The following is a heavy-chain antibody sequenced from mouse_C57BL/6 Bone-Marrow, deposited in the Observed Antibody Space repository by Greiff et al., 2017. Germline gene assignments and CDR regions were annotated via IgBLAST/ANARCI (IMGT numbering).Heavy chain of an antibody. CDR2: IRSKSNNYAT. CDR1: GFSFNTYA. J-gene: IGHJ4*01. Sequence: EVKLVESGGGLVQPKGSLKLSCAASGFSFNTYAMNWVRQAPGKGLEWVARIRSKSNNYATYYADSVKDRFTISRDDSESMLYLQMNNLKTEDTAMYYCVRQLLREVARRDAMDYWGQGTSVTVSS. CDR3: VRQLLREVARRDAMDY. V-gene: IGHV10-1*01. D-gene: IGHD1-1*01.